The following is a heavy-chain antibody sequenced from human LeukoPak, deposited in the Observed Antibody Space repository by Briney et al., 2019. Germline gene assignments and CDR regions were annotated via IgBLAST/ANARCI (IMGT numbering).Heavy chain of an antibody. CDR2: IYYSGST. CDR3: ARQLVAAWFDP. J-gene: IGHJ5*02. CDR1: GGSISSSSYY. Sequence: SETLSLTCTVSGGSISSSSYYWGWIRQPPGKGLEWIGSIYYSGSTYYNPSLKSRVTISVDTSKNQFSLKLSSVTAADTAVYYCARQLVAAWFDPWGQGTLVTVSS. D-gene: IGHD2-15*01. V-gene: IGHV4-39*01.